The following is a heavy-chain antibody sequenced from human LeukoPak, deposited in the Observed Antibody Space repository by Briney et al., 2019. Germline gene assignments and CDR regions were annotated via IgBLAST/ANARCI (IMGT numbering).Heavy chain of an antibody. CDR3: VRDLGGRSGH. J-gene: IGHJ4*02. CDR1: GFTFSSNW. V-gene: IGHV3-74*01. D-gene: IGHD1-26*01. Sequence: GGSLRLSCAASGFTFSSNWMHWVRQAPGKGLVWVSRINEDGSTTNYADSVKGRSTIFRDNAKNTLYLQMNSLRAEDAAVYYCVRDLGGRSGHWGQGTLVTVSS. CDR2: INEDGSTT.